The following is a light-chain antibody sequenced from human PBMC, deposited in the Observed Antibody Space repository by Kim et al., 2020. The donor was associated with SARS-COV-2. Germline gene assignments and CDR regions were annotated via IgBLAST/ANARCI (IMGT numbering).Light chain of an antibody. CDR2: GAA. J-gene: IGKJ2*01. Sequence: LSPGERATRACRASQSVSSSYLAWYQQKRGQAPRLLIYGAASRAAGIPDRFSGSGSVTDFTLTISRLELEDFAVYYCQQYDSSPYTFGQGTKLEI. CDR3: QQYDSSPYT. V-gene: IGKV3-20*01. CDR1: QSVSSSY.